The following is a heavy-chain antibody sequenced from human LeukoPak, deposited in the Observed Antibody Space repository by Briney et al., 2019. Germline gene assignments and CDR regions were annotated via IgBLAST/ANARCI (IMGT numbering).Heavy chain of an antibody. CDR3: AKGSSGPVPSDTFDY. J-gene: IGHJ4*02. Sequence: WGSLRLSCVASGFNFNNAWMSWVRQAPGKGLEWVSTISGSGGSTYYADSVKGRFTISRDDSKNMLHLQMNSLRADDTAIYYCAKGSSGPVPSDTFDYWGQGPWSPSP. CDR2: ISGSGGST. CDR1: GFNFNNAW. V-gene: IGHV3-23*01. D-gene: IGHD2-2*01.